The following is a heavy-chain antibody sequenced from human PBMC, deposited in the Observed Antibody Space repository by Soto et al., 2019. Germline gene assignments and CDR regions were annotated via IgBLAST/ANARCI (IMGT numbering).Heavy chain of an antibody. D-gene: IGHD6-19*01. V-gene: IGHV4-59*01. CDR3: ARVDQWLGTYYFDY. CDR1: GASIARYY. Sequence: QVQLQESGPGLVKPSETLPLTCTVSGASIARYYWSWIRQPPGKGLEWIAFTYSSGSTNYNPSLKSRVSISVDTSKNQFSLRLTAVTAADTAVYYCARVDQWLGTYYFDYWGRGTLVTVSS. J-gene: IGHJ4*02. CDR2: TYSSGST.